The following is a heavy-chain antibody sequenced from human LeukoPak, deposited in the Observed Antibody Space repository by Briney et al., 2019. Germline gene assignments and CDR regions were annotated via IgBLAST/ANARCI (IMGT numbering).Heavy chain of an antibody. J-gene: IGHJ4*02. V-gene: IGHV4-59*01. CDR2: IYYSGST. CDR3: ARGGDDSDPFY. CDR1: GGSISSYY. Sequence: PSETLSLTCTVSGGSISSYYWSWIRQPPGKGLEWIGYIYYSGSTNYNPSLESRVTISVDTSKNQFSLKLSSVTAADTAVYYCARGGDDSDPFYWGQGTLVTVSS. D-gene: IGHD1-26*01.